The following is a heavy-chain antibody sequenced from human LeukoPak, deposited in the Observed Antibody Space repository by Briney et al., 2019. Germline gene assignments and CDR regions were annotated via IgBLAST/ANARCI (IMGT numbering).Heavy chain of an antibody. J-gene: IGHJ3*02. CDR1: GGSISSGGYY. CDR2: IYHSGST. V-gene: IGHV4-30-2*01. D-gene: IGHD2-21*01. CDR3: ARETSGDADAFDI. Sequence: PSETLSLTCTVSGGSISSGGYYWSWIRQPPGKGLEWIGYIYHSGSTYYNPSLKSRVTISVDRSKNQFSLKLSSVTAADTAVYYCARETSGDADAFDIWGQGTMVTVSS.